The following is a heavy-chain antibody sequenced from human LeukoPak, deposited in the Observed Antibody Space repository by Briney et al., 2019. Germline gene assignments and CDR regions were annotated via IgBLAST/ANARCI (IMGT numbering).Heavy chain of an antibody. J-gene: IGHJ2*01. CDR1: GFTFSNYW. CDR3: AKIERWLVHGFDL. CDR2: INSDARST. V-gene: IGHV3-74*01. Sequence: GGSLRLSCAASGFTFSNYWMHWVRQAPGKGLVWVSRINSDARSTSYADSVKGRFTISRDNSRNSVFLQMISPRDDDTAIYYCAKIERWLVHGFDLWGRGTLVTVSS. D-gene: IGHD6-19*01.